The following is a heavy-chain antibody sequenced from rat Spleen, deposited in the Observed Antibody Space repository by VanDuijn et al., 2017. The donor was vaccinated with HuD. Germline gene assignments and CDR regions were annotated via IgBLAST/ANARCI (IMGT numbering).Heavy chain of an antibody. CDR1: GFTFSTFP. D-gene: IGHD5-1*01. CDR2: IINTGGNS. CDR3: TKNWDY. V-gene: IGHV5-31*01. J-gene: IGHJ2*01. Sequence: EVQLVESGGGLVQPGRSLKLSCAASGFTFSTFPMTWIRQAPGKGLEWVASIINTGGNSYYPDSVRGRFTISRDNAKSTLYLQMNGLRSEDTATYYCTKNWDYWGQGVMVTVSS.